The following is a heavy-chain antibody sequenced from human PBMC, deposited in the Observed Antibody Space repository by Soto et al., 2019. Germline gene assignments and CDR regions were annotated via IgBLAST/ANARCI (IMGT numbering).Heavy chain of an antibody. CDR3: AQKGPHYFDY. Sequence: SGPTLVNSTQTLTLTCTFSGFSLSTRDVGVGWIRQPPGKALEWLAVIYWDDSKHYSPSLKTRATITKDTSKNQVVLTVTNMDPVDTATYYCAQKGPHYFDYWGQGTLVTVSS. J-gene: IGHJ4*02. CDR2: IYWDDSK. CDR1: GFSLSTRDVG. V-gene: IGHV2-5*02.